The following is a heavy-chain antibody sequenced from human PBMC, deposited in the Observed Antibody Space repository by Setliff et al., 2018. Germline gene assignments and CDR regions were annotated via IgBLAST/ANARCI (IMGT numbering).Heavy chain of an antibody. D-gene: IGHD1-26*01. J-gene: IGHJ3*01. CDR3: AREVGTSTSSDAFDV. CDR2: IYHSGST. V-gene: IGHV4-30-4*08. Sequence: SETLSLTCTVSGDSISSGDYFWSWIRQPPGKGLEWIAYIYHSGSTYYNPSLKSRVTMSVDTSKNQLSLHLTSVTAADTAVYYCAREVGTSTSSDAFDVWGQGMMVTVSS. CDR1: GDSISSGDYF.